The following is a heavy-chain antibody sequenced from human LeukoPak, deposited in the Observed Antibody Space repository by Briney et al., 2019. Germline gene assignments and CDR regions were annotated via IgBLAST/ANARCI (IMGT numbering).Heavy chain of an antibody. CDR3: ARAPQTTVTTLGAFDI. CDR2: IYYSGST. J-gene: IGHJ3*02. CDR1: GGSISSYY. Sequence: SETLSLTCTVSGGSISSYYWSWIRQPPGKGLEWIGYIYYSGSTNYSPSLKSRVTISVDTSKNQFSLKLSSVTAADTAVYYCARAPQTTVTTLGAFDIWGQGTMVTVSS. D-gene: IGHD4-11*01. V-gene: IGHV4-59*01.